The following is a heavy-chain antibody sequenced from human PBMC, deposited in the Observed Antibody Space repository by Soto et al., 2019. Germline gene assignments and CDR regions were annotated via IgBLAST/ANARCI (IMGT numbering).Heavy chain of an antibody. Sequence: PSETLSLTCAVHGGSFSGYYWTWIRQAPGKGLEWIGEIDHSGGTNYNSSLKSRVSISVNASKTQFSLILLSVTAEDTGVYYCARDRQYSHFWSGYQYEGPYSMDVWGQGTTVTVSS. V-gene: IGHV4-34*01. CDR3: ARDRQYSHFWSGYQYEGPYSMDV. D-gene: IGHD3-3*02. CDR2: IDHSGGT. CDR1: GGSFSGYY. J-gene: IGHJ6*02.